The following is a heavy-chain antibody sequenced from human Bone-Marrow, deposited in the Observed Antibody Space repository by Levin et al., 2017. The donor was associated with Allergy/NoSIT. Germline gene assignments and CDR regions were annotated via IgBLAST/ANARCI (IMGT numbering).Heavy chain of an antibody. Sequence: NVSGPTLVKPTQTLTLTCTFSGFSLSTSGVAVGWIRQPPGKALEWLALIYWDDDNRYNPSLKSRLTIARDTSKNQAVLTMTNMEFVDTATYYCVHSTYYNSERYFKWWGAFDIWGQGTLVTVSS. CDR2: IYWDDDN. CDR1: GFSLSTSGVA. J-gene: IGHJ3*02. CDR3: VHSTYYNSERYFKWWGAFDI. D-gene: IGHD3-10*01. V-gene: IGHV2-5*02.